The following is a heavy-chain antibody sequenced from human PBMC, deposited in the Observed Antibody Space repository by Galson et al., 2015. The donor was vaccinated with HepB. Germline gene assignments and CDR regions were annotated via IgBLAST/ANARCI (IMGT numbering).Heavy chain of an antibody. J-gene: IGHJ4*02. CDR2: ISYDGTNK. CDR3: AREGEYFFDY. Sequence: SLRLSCAASGFIFSSCALHWVRQAPGKGLEWVAYISYDGTNKHYADSVKGRFTISRDKSKNTLYLHTNSQREEDTAVYYCAREGEYFFDYWGQGTLVTVSS. CDR1: GFIFSSCA. V-gene: IGHV3-30*04.